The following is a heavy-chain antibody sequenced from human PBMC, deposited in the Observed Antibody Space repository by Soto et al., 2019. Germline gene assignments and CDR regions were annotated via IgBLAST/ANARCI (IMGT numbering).Heavy chain of an antibody. CDR1: GYSISSGYY. J-gene: IGHJ4*02. Sequence: PSETLSLTCAVSGYSISSGYYWGWIRQPPGKGLEWIGSIYHSGSTYYNPSLKSRVTISVDTSKNQFSLKLSSVTAADTAVYYCEGEAALRDFDYWGQGTLVTVSS. D-gene: IGHD6-13*01. V-gene: IGHV4-38-2*02. CDR3: EGEAALRDFDY. CDR2: IYHSGST.